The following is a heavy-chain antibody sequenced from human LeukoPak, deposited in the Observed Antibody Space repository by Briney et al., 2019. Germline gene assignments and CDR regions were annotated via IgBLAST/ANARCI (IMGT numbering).Heavy chain of an antibody. CDR1: GGSVSSGSYY. D-gene: IGHD3-10*01. CDR2: IYYSGST. V-gene: IGHV4-61*01. J-gene: IGHJ4*02. Sequence: SETLSLTCTVSGGSVSSGSYYWSWIRQPPGKGPEWIGYIYYSGSTNYNPSLKSRVTISVDKSKNQFSLKLSSVTAADTAVYYCASSGAGSSKDCWGQGTLVTVSS. CDR3: ASSGAGSSKDC.